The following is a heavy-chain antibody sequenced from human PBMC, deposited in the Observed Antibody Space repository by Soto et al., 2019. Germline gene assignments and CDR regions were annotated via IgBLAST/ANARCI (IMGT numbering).Heavy chain of an antibody. D-gene: IGHD3-10*01. J-gene: IGHJ3*02. CDR2: LYDTDGT. CDR1: GCTFSGKKY. Sequence: GGSLRLSCEASGCTFSGKKYLTWVRQAPGKGPEWVSALYDTDGTFYADSVKGRFTISKDNSKNTFYLQMNSLRIDDTAVYYCATWLQREHGFDIWGLGTMVTVSS. CDR3: ATWLQREHGFDI. V-gene: IGHV3-53*05.